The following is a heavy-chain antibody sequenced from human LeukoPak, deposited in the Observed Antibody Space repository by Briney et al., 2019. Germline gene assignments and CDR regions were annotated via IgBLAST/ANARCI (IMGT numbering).Heavy chain of an antibody. CDR3: ARGRRYFDWYRQRRFDY. CDR2: IYPGDSDT. D-gene: IGHD3-9*01. Sequence: GESLKISCQASGYSFMTYWIGWVRQMPGKGLEWMAIIYPGDSDTKYSPSFQGQVTISADKSISTAYLQWSSLKASDTAMYYCARGRRYFDWYRQRRFDYWGQGTLVTVSS. V-gene: IGHV5-51*01. J-gene: IGHJ4*02. CDR1: GYSFMTYW.